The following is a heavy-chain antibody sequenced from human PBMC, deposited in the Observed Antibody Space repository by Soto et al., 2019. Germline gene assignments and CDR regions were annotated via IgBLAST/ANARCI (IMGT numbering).Heavy chain of an antibody. CDR1: GFTFDDYA. CDR2: ISWNSGSI. Sequence: EVQLVESGGGLVQPGRSLRLSCAASGFTFDDYAMHWVRQAPGKGLGWVSGISWNSGSIGYADSVKGRFTISRDNAKNSLYLQMNSLRAEDTALYYCAKDTSGYSSSNPFDYWGQGTLVTVSS. V-gene: IGHV3-9*01. J-gene: IGHJ4*02. CDR3: AKDTSGYSSSNPFDY. D-gene: IGHD6-13*01.